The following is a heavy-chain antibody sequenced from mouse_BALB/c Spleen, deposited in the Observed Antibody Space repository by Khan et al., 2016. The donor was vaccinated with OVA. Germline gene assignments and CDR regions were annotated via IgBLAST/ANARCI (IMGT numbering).Heavy chain of an antibody. CDR1: GYSFSTYY. D-gene: IGHD1-1*01. V-gene: IGHV1S135*01. CDR3: ARHGSTSWFAY. J-gene: IGHJ3*01. Sequence: LQLVQSGPELMQPGASVKISCKASGYSFSTYYIHWVTRSHGKTLEWIGYIDPFSGGATYNQKFKGKATLTVDKSSSTAYMHLTSLTSEDSAVYYCARHGSTSWFAYWGQGTLVTVSA. CDR2: IDPFSGGA.